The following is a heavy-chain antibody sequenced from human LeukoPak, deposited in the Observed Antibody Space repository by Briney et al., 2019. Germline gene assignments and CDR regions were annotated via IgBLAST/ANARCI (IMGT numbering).Heavy chain of an antibody. D-gene: IGHD3-22*01. J-gene: IGHJ4*02. CDR2: ISYDGSNK. Sequence: GGSLRLSCAASGSTFSSYAMHWVRQAPGKGLEWVAVISYDGSNKYYADSVKGRFTISRDNSKNTLYLQMNSLRAEDTAVYYCARGTVVVITTGYYFDYWGQGTLVTVSS. CDR1: GSTFSSYA. V-gene: IGHV3-30-3*01. CDR3: ARGTVVVITTGYYFDY.